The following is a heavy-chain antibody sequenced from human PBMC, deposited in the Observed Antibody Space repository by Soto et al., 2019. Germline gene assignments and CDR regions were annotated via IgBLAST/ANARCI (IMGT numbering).Heavy chain of an antibody. CDR3: ARGMCLDLYNSYYYYGMDV. CDR1: RYTSTGYY. V-gene: IGHV1-2*04. D-gene: IGHD1-1*01. J-gene: IGHJ6*02. Sequence: ASVQVSCKASRYTSTGYYMHWVRQAPGQGLEWMGWINPNRGGTNYAQKFQSWANMNRDTSINTAYIELSRPRSDDSAEYYRARGMCLDLYNSYYYYGMDVWGQGTTVTVSS. CDR2: INPNRGGT.